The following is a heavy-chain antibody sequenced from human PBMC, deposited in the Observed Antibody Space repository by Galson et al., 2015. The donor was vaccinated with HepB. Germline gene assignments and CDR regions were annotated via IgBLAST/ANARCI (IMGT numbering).Heavy chain of an antibody. D-gene: IGHD1-26*01. Sequence: SLRLSCAASGFTFSSYAMHWVRQAPGKGLEWVAVISYDGSNKYYADSVKGRFTISRDNSKNTLYLQMNSLRAEDTVVYYCARPGIVGATWFDYWGQGTLVTVSS. J-gene: IGHJ4*02. V-gene: IGHV3-30-3*01. CDR1: GFTFSSYA. CDR2: ISYDGSNK. CDR3: ARPGIVGATWFDY.